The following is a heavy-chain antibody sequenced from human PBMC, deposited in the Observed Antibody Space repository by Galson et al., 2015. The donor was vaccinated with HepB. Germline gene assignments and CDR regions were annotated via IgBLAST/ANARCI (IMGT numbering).Heavy chain of an antibody. V-gene: IGHV3-33*01. CDR3: ARGEGSSGWVS. CDR2: IWYDGSNK. CDR1: GFTFSSYG. D-gene: IGHD6-19*01. J-gene: IGHJ4*02. Sequence: SLRLSCAASGFTFSSYGMHWVRQAPGKGLEWVAVIWYDGSNKYYADSVKGRFTISRDNSKNSLYLQKNSLRAEDTAVYYCARGEGSSGWVSWGQGTLVTVSS.